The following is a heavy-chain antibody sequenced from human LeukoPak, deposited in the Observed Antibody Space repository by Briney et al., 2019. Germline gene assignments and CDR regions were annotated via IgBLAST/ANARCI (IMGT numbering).Heavy chain of an antibody. D-gene: IGHD3-22*01. CDR1: GGTFSSYA. CDR2: IIPILGIA. V-gene: IGHV1-69*04. CDR3: ARGPDSSGYEAAFDI. Sequence: ASVKVPCKASGGTFSSYAISWVRQAPGQGLEWMGRIIPILGIANYAQKFQGRVTITADKSTSTAYMELSSLRSEDTAVYYCARGPDSSGYEAAFDIWGQGTMVTVSS. J-gene: IGHJ3*02.